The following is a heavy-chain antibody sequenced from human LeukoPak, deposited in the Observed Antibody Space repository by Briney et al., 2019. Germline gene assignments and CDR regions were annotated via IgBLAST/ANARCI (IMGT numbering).Heavy chain of an antibody. CDR3: ARGRQQLAPNRLYYCYYYMDV. Sequence: SETLSLTCAVYGGSFSGYYWSWIRQPPGKGLEWIGEINHSGSTNYNPSLKSRVTISVDTSKNQFSLKLSSVTAADTAVYYCARGRQQLAPNRLYYCYYYMDVWGKGTTVTVSS. CDR1: GGSFSGYY. J-gene: IGHJ6*03. V-gene: IGHV4-34*01. D-gene: IGHD6-13*01. CDR2: INHSGST.